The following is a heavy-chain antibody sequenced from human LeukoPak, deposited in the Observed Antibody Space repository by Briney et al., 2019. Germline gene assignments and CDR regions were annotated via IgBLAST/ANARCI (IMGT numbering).Heavy chain of an antibody. CDR2: INGDNGNT. CDR1: GYTFTTYA. J-gene: IGHJ5*02. D-gene: IGHD3-9*01. CDR3: ARAPYDILTGYSLNWFDP. Sequence: ASVKVSCKASGYTFTTYAMHWVRQAPGQRLEWMGWINGDNGNTKYSQKFQGRVTITRDTSAYTAYMELRSLSSADTAVYFCARAPYDILTGYSLNWFDPWGQGTLVAVSS. V-gene: IGHV1-3*01.